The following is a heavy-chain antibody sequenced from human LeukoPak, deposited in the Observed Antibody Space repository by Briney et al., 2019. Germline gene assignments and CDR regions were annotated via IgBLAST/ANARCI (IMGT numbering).Heavy chain of an antibody. CDR3: ARGEVGATTSFDY. CDR2: INHSGST. CDR1: GGSFSGYY. V-gene: IGHV4-34*01. Sequence: SETLSLTCAVYGGSFSGYYWSWIRQPPGKGLEWIGEINHSGSTNYNPSLKSRVTISVDTSKNQFSLKLSSVTAADTAVYCCARGEVGATTSFDYWGQGTLVTVSS. J-gene: IGHJ4*02. D-gene: IGHD1-26*01.